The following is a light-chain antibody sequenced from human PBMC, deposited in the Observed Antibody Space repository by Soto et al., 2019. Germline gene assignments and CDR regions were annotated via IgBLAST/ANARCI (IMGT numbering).Light chain of an antibody. CDR1: SSDVGGYNY. Sequence: QSVLTQPRSVSGSPGQSVTISCTGTSSDVGGYNYVSWYQQHPGKAPSLLIYDVTRRPSGVPDRFSGSKSGTSATLGITGLQTGDEAVYYCGTWDSSLPGVVFGGGTKLTVL. J-gene: IGLJ2*01. V-gene: IGLV2-11*01. CDR3: GTWDSSLPGVV. CDR2: DVT.